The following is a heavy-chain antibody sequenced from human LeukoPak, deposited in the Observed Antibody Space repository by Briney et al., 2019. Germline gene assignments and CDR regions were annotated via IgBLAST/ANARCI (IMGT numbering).Heavy chain of an antibody. Sequence: GASVKVSCKASGYTFTSYYMHWVRQAPGQGLEWMGIINPSGGSTSCAQKFQGRVTMTRDTSTSTVYMELSSLRSEDTAVYYCARAKDIAAAGTAEYFQHWGQGTLVTVSS. D-gene: IGHD6-13*01. V-gene: IGHV1-46*01. CDR2: INPSGGST. CDR3: ARAKDIAAAGTAEYFQH. J-gene: IGHJ1*01. CDR1: GYTFTSYY.